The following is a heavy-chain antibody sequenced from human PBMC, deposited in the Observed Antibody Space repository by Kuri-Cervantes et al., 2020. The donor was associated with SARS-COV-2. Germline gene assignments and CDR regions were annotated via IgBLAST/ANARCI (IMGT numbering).Heavy chain of an antibody. Sequence: ASVKVSCKASGYTFTNYYMNWVRQAPGQGLQWMGWINPNSGGTNYAQKFQGRVTMSRDTSIRTAYMELRRLRSDGSAVYYCVRCGTIHSSSRVLYYYYYMDVWGKGTTVTVSS. CDR1: GYTFTNYY. J-gene: IGHJ6*03. V-gene: IGHV1-2*02. D-gene: IGHD6-6*01. CDR3: VRCGTIHSSSRVLYYYYYMDV. CDR2: INPNSGGT.